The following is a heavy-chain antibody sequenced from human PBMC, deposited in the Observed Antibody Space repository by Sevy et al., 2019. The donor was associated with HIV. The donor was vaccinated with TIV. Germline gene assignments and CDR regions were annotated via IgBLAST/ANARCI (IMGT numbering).Heavy chain of an antibody. D-gene: IGHD3-10*02. CDR3: AKDGFDGSLFGSNWFDF. V-gene: IGHV3-23*01. Sequence: GGSLRLSCAASGFTFTSYAMYWVRQAPGKGLEWVAAISGSGESSFYADSVKGRFTVSRDRSKNTLFLQMDSLRVEDTALYYHAKDGFDGSLFGSNWFDFWGQGTTVTVSS. CDR1: GFTFTSYA. CDR2: ISGSGESS. J-gene: IGHJ5*01.